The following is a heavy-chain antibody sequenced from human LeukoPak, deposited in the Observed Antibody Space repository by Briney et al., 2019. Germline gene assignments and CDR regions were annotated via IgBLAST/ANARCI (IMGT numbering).Heavy chain of an antibody. Sequence: PSQTLSLTCTVSGGSISSGSYYWSWIRQPAGKGLEWIGRIYTSGSTNYNPSLKSRVTISVDTSKNQFSLKLSSVTAADTAVYYCAREIYYDFWSGYYGMDVWGKGTTVTVSS. V-gene: IGHV4-61*02. CDR2: IYTSGST. CDR3: AREIYYDFWSGYYGMDV. J-gene: IGHJ6*04. CDR1: GGSISSGSYY. D-gene: IGHD3-3*01.